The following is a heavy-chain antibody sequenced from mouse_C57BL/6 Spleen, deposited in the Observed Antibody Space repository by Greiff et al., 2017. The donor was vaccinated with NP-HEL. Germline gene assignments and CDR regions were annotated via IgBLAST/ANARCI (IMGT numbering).Heavy chain of an antibody. V-gene: IGHV5-16*01. CDR1: GFTFSDYY. CDR2: INYDGSST. D-gene: IGHD1-1*01. CDR3: ARDADYYGSRWAMDY. J-gene: IGHJ4*01. Sequence: EVQGVESEGGLVQPGSSMKLSCTASGFTFSDYYMAWVRQVPEKGLEWVANINYDGSSTYYLDSLKSRFIISRDNAKNILYLQMSSLKSEDTATYDCARDADYYGSRWAMDYWGQGTSVTVSS.